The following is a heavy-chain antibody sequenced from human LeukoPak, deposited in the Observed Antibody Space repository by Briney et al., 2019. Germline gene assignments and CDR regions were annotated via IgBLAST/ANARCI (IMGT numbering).Heavy chain of an antibody. CDR1: GGSFSGYY. V-gene: IGHV4-34*01. CDR2: INHSGST. CDR3: ARDGGSYDFDF. J-gene: IGHJ4*02. Sequence: TSETLSLTCAVYGGSFSGYYWSWIRQPPGKGLEWIGEINHSGSTNYNPSLKSRVTISVDTSKNQFSLKLSSVTAADTAVYYCARDGGSYDFDFWGQGTLVTVSS. D-gene: IGHD1-26*01.